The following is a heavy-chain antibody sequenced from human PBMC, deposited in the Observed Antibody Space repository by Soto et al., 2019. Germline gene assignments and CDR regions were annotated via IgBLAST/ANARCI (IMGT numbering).Heavy chain of an antibody. J-gene: IGHJ4*02. CDR2: INANSGTT. CDR1: GYTFTSHY. Sequence: QVQLVQSGAEVKKPGAAVEVSCKASGYTFTSHYVHWVRQAPGQGLEWMGLINANSGTTSYEQKFQCRVTMTRDTSTSTVYMELSSLRFEDTAVYYCARDRNLETSAWARDYWGQGTLVTVSS. CDR3: ARDRNLETSAWARDY. V-gene: IGHV1-46*03. D-gene: IGHD6-19*01.